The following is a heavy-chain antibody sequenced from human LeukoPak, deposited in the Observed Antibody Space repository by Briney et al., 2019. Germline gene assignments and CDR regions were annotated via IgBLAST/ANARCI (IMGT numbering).Heavy chain of an antibody. CDR2: ISVYNGNT. J-gene: IGHJ4*02. CDR3: ARTYYYGSGSYLSY. D-gene: IGHD3-10*01. V-gene: IGHV1-18*01. CDR1: GYTFTSYG. Sequence: GASVKVSCKASGYTFTSYGISWVRQAPGQGLEWMGWISVYNGNTNYAQKLQGRVTMTTDTSTSTAYMELRSLRSDDTAVYYCARTYYYGSGSYLSYWGQGTLVTVSS.